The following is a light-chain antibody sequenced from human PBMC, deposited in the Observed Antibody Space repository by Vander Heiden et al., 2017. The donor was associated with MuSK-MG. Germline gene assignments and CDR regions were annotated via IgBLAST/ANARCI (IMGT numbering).Light chain of an antibody. Sequence: IALTQSPGTLSLSPGEQATLSCRPGRHGISSFLAWYQQKPGQAPKLLIYGASTWATGIPSRFSGSGSGTDFTLTISSLQPEDSAIYYCQQHGSYPCTFGQGTKLEIK. CDR2: GAS. J-gene: IGKJ2*02. CDR1: RHGISSF. CDR3: QQHGSYPCT. V-gene: IGKV3-20*01.